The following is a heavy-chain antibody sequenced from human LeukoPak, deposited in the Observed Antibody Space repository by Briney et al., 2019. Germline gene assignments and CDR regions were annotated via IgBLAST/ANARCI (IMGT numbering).Heavy chain of an antibody. CDR1: GYSFTNYW. CDR3: ARLLTSGSNIRDWFDP. D-gene: IGHD3-16*01. V-gene: IGHV5-51*01. J-gene: IGHJ5*02. Sequence: GESLKISCKGSGYSFTNYWIGWVRQLPGKGLEWMGITYPGDSDTRYNPSSQGQVTLSADKSISTAYLQWSNLKASDTAMYYCARLLTSGSNIRDWFDPWGQGTLVTVSS. CDR2: TYPGDSDT.